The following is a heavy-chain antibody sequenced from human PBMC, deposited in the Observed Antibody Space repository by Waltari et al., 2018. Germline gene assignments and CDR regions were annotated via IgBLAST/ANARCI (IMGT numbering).Heavy chain of an antibody. V-gene: IGHV6-1*01. D-gene: IGHD3-3*01. CDR1: GDSVSSITAA. Sequence: QVQLHQSSPGLLKPSQTLSLTCAISGDSVSSITAAWNWSRQSPSRGLEWLGRTYYRSRWYDDYAVSVKSRIVISPDTSKNQFSLHLNSVTPEDTAVYYCARAADYDFWSGYYTGFDYWGQGTLVTVSS. J-gene: IGHJ4*02. CDR2: TYYRSRWYD. CDR3: ARAADYDFWSGYYTGFDY.